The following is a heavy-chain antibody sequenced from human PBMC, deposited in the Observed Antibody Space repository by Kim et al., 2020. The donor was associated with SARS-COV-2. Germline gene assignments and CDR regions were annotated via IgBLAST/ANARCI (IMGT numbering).Heavy chain of an antibody. CDR2: INAGNGNT. CDR1: GYTFTSYA. V-gene: IGHV1-3*01. CDR3: ARTDYYGGLPYYYYGMDV. D-gene: IGHD3-22*01. Sequence: ASVKVFCKASGYTFTSYAMHWVRQAPGQRLEWMGWINAGNGNTKYSQKFQGRVTITRDTSASTAYMELSSLRSEDTAVYYCARTDYYGGLPYYYYGMDVWGQGTTVTVSS. J-gene: IGHJ6*02.